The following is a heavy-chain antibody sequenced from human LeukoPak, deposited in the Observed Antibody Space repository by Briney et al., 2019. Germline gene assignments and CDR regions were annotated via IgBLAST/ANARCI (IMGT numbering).Heavy chain of an antibody. CDR1: GFPFSSYG. CDR2: INQDGSEK. V-gene: IGHV3-7*01. Sequence: PGGSLRLSCAASGFPFSSYGMHWVRQAPGKGLEWVASINQDGSEKYYLDSVKGRFTISRDNAKNSLYLQMNSLRDEDTAVYSCARDGVRDGLYFDRWGQGTLVTVSS. CDR3: ARDGVRDGLYFDR. D-gene: IGHD5-24*01. J-gene: IGHJ4*02.